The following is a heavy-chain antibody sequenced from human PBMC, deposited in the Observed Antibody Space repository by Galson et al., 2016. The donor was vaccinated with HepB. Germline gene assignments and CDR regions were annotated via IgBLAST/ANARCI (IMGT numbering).Heavy chain of an antibody. Sequence: ETLSLTCTVSGGSISTYYWNWIRQPPGKGLEWIGYIYYSGSTSYNPSLKSRVTLSVDTSKNQFSLKLTSVTAADTAVYYCARDSAGSFDLWGRGTLVTVSS. J-gene: IGHJ2*01. CDR3: ARDSAGSFDL. CDR1: GGSISTYY. D-gene: IGHD3-10*01. V-gene: IGHV4-59*01. CDR2: IYYSGST.